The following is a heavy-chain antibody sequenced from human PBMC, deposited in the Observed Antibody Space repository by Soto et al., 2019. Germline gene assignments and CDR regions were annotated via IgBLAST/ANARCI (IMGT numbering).Heavy chain of an antibody. V-gene: IGHV4-34*01. CDR1: GGSFSGYY. Sequence: SETLSLTCAVYGGSFSGYYWSWIRQPPGKGLEWIGEINHSGSTNYNPSLKSRVTISVDTSKNQFSLKLSSVTAADTAVYYGAGGWAYGSGSYRYYYYGMDVWGQGTTVTVSS. CDR2: INHSGST. CDR3: AGGWAYGSGSYRYYYYGMDV. D-gene: IGHD3-10*01. J-gene: IGHJ6*02.